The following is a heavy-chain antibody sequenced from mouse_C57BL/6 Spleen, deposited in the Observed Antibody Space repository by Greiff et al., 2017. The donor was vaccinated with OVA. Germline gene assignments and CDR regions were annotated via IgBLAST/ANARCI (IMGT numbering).Heavy chain of an antibody. CDR3: ARRGDDYGGGFDY. V-gene: IGHV1-55*01. J-gene: IGHJ2*01. CDR1: GYTFTSYW. Sequence: QVQLQQPGAELVKPGASVKMSCKASGYTFTSYWITWVKQRPGQGLEWIGDIYPGSGSTNYNEKFKSKATLTVDTSSSTAYMQLSSLTSEDSAVYYCARRGDDYGGGFDYWGQGTTLTVSS. CDR2: IYPGSGST. D-gene: IGHD2-4*01.